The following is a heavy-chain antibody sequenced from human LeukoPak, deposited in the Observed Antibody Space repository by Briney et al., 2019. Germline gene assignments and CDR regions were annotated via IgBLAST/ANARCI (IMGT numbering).Heavy chain of an antibody. CDR1: GGTFSSYA. Sequence: ASVKVSCKASGGTFSSYAISWVRQAPGEALEWTGGIIPIFGTANYAQKFQGRVTITADESTSTAYMELSSLRSGDTAVYYCATASRDGYNDAFDIWGQGTMVTVSS. J-gene: IGHJ3*02. V-gene: IGHV1-69*13. CDR2: IIPIFGTA. CDR3: ATASRDGYNDAFDI. D-gene: IGHD5-24*01.